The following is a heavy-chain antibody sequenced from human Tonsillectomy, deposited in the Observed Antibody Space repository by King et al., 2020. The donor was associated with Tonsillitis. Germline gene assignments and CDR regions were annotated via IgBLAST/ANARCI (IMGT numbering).Heavy chain of an antibody. D-gene: IGHD1-1*01. CDR3: AKDRGRGQMHPRYYYNGLDV. CDR1: GFTFDDFA. J-gene: IGHJ6*02. CDR2: MKWNGDNV. Sequence: VQLVESGGGLVQPGGSLRLSCEASGFTFDDFAIHWVRHPPGKGLEWVSGMKWNGDNVGFADSVKGRFTISRDTAKNSLFLEMSSLRPEDTALYYCAKDRGRGQMHPRYYYNGLDVWGQGTTV. V-gene: IGHV3-9*01.